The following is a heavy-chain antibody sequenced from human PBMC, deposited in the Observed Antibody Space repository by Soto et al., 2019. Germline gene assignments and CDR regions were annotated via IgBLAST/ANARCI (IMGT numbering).Heavy chain of an antibody. D-gene: IGHD4-17*01. J-gene: IGHJ6*02. CDR1: GFTFSSYG. CDR2: IWYDGSNK. CDR3: ARDLSTGYYGMDV. V-gene: IGHV3-33*01. Sequence: GSLRLSCAASGFTFSSYGMHWVRQAPGKGLEWVAVIWYDGSNKYYADSVKGRFTISRDNSKNTLYLQMNSLRAEDTAVYYCARDLSTGYYGMDVWGQGTTVTVSS.